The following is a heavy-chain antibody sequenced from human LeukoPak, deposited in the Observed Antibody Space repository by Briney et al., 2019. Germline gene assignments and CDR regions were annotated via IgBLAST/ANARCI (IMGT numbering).Heavy chain of an antibody. CDR1: GFSISSGYY. V-gene: IGHV4-38-2*02. Sequence: SETLSLTCTVSGFSISSGYYWGWFRQPPGKGLEWIGSIYHSGSTYYNLSFKSRVTISLNTSKNCFSLKLNSVTAADTAVYYCARGSTTGTTSYFDPWGQGTLVTVSS. D-gene: IGHD1-1*01. J-gene: IGHJ5*02. CDR3: ARGSTTGTTSYFDP. CDR2: IYHSGST.